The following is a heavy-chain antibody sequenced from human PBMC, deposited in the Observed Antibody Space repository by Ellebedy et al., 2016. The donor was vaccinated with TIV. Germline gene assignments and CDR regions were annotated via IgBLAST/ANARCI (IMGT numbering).Heavy chain of an antibody. J-gene: IGHJ4*02. V-gene: IGHV3-48*04. CDR3: ARGERWLLPDY. D-gene: IGHD3-22*01. Sequence: GESLKISCAASGFTFSSYSMNWVRQAPGKGLEWVSYISSSSSTIYYADSVKGRFTISRDNAKNSLYLQMNSLRAEDTAVYYCARGERWLLPDYWGQGTLVTVSS. CDR1: GFTFSSYS. CDR2: ISSSSSTI.